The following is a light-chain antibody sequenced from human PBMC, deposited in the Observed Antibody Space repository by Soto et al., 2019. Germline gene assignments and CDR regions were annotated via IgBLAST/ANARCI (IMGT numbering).Light chain of an antibody. CDR2: GAS. V-gene: IGKV3-20*01. CDR3: QQYGSSPET. J-gene: IGKJ1*01. Sequence: EIVMTQSPATLSVSPGERATLSCRASQSVSSSYLAWYQQKPGQAPRLLIYGASSRATGIPDRFSGSGSGTDFTLTINRLEPEDFAVYYCQQYGSSPETFGQGTKVDIK. CDR1: QSVSSSY.